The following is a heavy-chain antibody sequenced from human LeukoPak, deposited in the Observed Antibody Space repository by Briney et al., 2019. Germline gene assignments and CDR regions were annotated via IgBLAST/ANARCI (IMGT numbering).Heavy chain of an antibody. J-gene: IGHJ5*02. CDR2: ISGSGGST. V-gene: IGHV3-23*01. Sequence: GGSLRLSCAASGFTFSSYAMSWVRQAPGKGLEWVSAISGSGGSTYYADSVKGRFTIYRDNSKNTLYLQMNSLRAEDTAVYYCAKSPCSGGSCYSLFGWFDPWGQGTLVTVSS. CDR3: AKSPCSGGSCYSLFGWFDP. CDR1: GFTFSSYA. D-gene: IGHD2-15*01.